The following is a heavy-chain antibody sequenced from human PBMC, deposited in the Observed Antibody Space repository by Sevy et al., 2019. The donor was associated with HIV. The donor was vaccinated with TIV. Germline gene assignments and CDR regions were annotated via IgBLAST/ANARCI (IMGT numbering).Heavy chain of an antibody. V-gene: IGHV3-21*05. CDR2: ISTGTDHI. CDR1: GYTFPAFS. Sequence: GGSLRLSCTASGYTFPAFSFNWDRQAPGKGLEWLSYISTGTDHIYYAGSAKGRFTISRDDAKNSVYLEMKSLRDQDTALYYCVRRGVDAYNVYFDLWGQGTLVTVSS. J-gene: IGHJ4*02. CDR3: VRRGVDAYNVYFDL. D-gene: IGHD3-10*01.